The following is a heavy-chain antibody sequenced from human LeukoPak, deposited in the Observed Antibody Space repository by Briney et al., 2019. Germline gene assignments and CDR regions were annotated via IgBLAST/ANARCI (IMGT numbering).Heavy chain of an antibody. D-gene: IGHD3-16*01. Sequence: ASVKVSCKASGYTFSDYHIHWVRQAPGQGLEWMGRIIPSGGGTTYAQKFQGRVTITRDMSTNIVYMELSSLRSEDTALYYCARDSYGSDYWGQGTLVTVSS. CDR3: ARDSYGSDY. CDR1: GYTFSDYH. J-gene: IGHJ4*02. V-gene: IGHV1-46*01. CDR2: IIPSGGGT.